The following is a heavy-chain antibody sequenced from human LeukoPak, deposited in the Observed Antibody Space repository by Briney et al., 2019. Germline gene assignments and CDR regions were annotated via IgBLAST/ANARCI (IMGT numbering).Heavy chain of an antibody. J-gene: IGHJ4*02. CDR2: IYHIVST. CDR1: GGSISSSNW. D-gene: IGHD1-14*01. V-gene: IGHV4-4*02. Sequence: SGTLSLTCAVSGGSISSSNWWSCVRQPPGKRLEWIGEIYHIVSTNYNPSLKSRVTISVDKSKAQFSLQLSSVTAADTAVYYCARDPSESSWATGGFDYWGQGTLVTASS. CDR3: ARDPSESSWATGGFDY.